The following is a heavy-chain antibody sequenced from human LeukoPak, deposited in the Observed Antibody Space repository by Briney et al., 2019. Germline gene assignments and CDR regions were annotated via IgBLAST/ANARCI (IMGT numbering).Heavy chain of an antibody. D-gene: IGHD3-22*01. Sequence: SETLSLTCSVSGGSITSYYWSWIRQPPGKGLEWIGYIQYSGSTNYNPSLKSRVTISVDTSKNQCSLILSSVTAADTAVYYCARDPRGPAGYDSPARDTFDYWGQGTLVTVSS. CDR3: ARDPRGPAGYDSPARDTFDY. CDR2: IQYSGST. V-gene: IGHV4-59*01. J-gene: IGHJ4*02. CDR1: GGSITSYY.